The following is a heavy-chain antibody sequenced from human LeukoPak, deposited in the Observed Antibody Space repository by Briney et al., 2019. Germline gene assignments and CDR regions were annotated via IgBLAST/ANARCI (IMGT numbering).Heavy chain of an antibody. D-gene: IGHD5-18*01. J-gene: IGHJ3*02. CDR3: ARASWIQLWLSAFDI. Sequence: SETLSLTCTVSGGSISSYYWSWIRQPPGKGLEWIGYIYYSGSTNYNPFLKSRVTISVDTSKNQFSLKLSSVTAADTAVYYCARASWIQLWLSAFDIWGQGTMVTVSS. CDR2: IYYSGST. CDR1: GGSISSYY. V-gene: IGHV4-59*01.